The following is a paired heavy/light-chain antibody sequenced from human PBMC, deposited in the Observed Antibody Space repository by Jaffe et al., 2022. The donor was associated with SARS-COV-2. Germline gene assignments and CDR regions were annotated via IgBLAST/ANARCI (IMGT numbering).Heavy chain of an antibody. D-gene: IGHD2-15*01. CDR1: GGSISSSSYH. Sequence: QLQLQESGPGLVKPSETLSLSCTVSGGSISSSSYHWGWIRQPPGKGLEWIGNIHYTGATYYNPSLKSRVTISADTSKNQFSLKLNSVTAADTAVYYCASITAGGFDMWGQGTMVTVSS. V-gene: IGHV4-39*01. CDR2: IHYTGAT. CDR3: ASITAGGFDM. J-gene: IGHJ3*02.
Light chain of an antibody. V-gene: IGLV2-14*01. J-gene: IGLJ1*01. CDR3: SSYTSSVTYV. CDR1: SSDVGGYNH. CDR2: EVT. Sequence: QSALTQPASVSGSPGQSITISCTGTSSDVGGYNHVSWYQQHPGKAPKLMIYEVTNRPSGVSNRFSGSKSGDTASLTISGLQAEDEADYYCSSYTSSVTYVFGTGTRVTVL.